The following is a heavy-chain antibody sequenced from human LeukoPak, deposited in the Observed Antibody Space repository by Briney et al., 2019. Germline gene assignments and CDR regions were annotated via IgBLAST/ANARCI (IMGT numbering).Heavy chain of an antibody. J-gene: IGHJ4*02. CDR3: AKGHVDTAMVLNY. CDR2: ISYDGSNK. CDR1: GFTFSSYA. V-gene: IGHV3-30-3*01. D-gene: IGHD5-18*01. Sequence: GGSLRLSCTASGFTFSSYAMHWVRQAPGKGLEWVAVISYDGSNKYYADSVKGRFTISRDNSKNTLYLQMNSLRAEDTAVYYCAKGHVDTAMVLNYWGQGTLVTVSS.